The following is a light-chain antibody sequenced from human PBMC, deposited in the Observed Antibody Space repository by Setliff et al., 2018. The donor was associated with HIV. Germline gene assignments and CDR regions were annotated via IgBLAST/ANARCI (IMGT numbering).Light chain of an antibody. J-gene: IGLJ3*02. CDR1: NIGSKS. V-gene: IGLV3-21*04. CDR2: YDS. Sequence: SYELTQPPSVSVAPGNTARITCGANNIGSKSVHWYQQKPGQAPVLVIYYDSDRPSGIPERFSGSISENTATLTITRVEAGDEGDYYCQVWDSGNDHVVFGGGTKVTVL. CDR3: QVWDSGNDHVV.